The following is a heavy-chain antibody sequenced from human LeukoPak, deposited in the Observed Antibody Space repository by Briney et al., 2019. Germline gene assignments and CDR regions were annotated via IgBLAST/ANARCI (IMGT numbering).Heavy chain of an antibody. Sequence: SVKVSCKASGGTFSSYAISWVRQAPGQGLEWMGGIIPIFGTANYAQKFQGRVTIAADESTSTAYMELSSLRSEDTAVYYCARAIVGATMCLDYWGQGTLVTVSS. D-gene: IGHD1-26*01. V-gene: IGHV1-69*13. CDR3: ARAIVGATMCLDY. J-gene: IGHJ4*02. CDR1: GGTFSSYA. CDR2: IIPIFGTA.